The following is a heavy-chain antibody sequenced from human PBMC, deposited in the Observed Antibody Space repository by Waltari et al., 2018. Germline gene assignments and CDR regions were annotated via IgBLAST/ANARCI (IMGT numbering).Heavy chain of an antibody. V-gene: IGHV3-23*01. Sequence: EVQLLESGGGLVQPGGSLRLSCAASGFTFSSYAMRWVRQAPGTGLEWVSAIGGSGGSTYYAESVKGGFTISSDNCKNELYLQMNSLRAEDTAVYDGAKEIHSAMVREVSIDDWGQGTLVTVSS. D-gene: IGHD3-10*01. CDR2: IGGSGGST. CDR3: AKEIHSAMVREVSIDD. J-gene: IGHJ4*02. CDR1: GFTFSSYA.